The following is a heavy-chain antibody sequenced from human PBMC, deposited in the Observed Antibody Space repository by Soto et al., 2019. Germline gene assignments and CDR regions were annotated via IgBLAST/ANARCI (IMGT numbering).Heavy chain of an antibody. CDR2: ISYDGSNK. CDR1: GFTFSSYA. D-gene: IGHD4-4*01. J-gene: IGHJ2*01. Sequence: QVQLVESGGGVVQPGRSLRLSCAASGFTFSSYAMHWVRQAPGKGLEWVAVISYDGSNKYYADSVKGRFTISRDNSKNTLYLQMNSLRAEDTAVYYCARPLWRNDYNWGYFALGGRGTLVTFSS. CDR3: ARPLWRNDYNWGYFAL. V-gene: IGHV3-30-3*01.